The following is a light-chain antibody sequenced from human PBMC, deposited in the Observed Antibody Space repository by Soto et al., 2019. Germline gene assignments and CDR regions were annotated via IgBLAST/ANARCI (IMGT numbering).Light chain of an antibody. CDR1: QRVSTSY. CDR3: HQYGSSPFT. CDR2: ATS. Sequence: EIVLTQSPGTLSLSPGERATLSCRARQRVSTSYLAWYQQQPGQAPRLLIYATSSRATGIPDRFSGSGSGTDFSLTISRLEPEDFAVYYCHQYGSSPFTFGGGTKVEIK. J-gene: IGKJ4*01. V-gene: IGKV3-20*01.